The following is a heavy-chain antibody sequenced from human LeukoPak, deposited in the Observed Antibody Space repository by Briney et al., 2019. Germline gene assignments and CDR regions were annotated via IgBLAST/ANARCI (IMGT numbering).Heavy chain of an antibody. CDR1: GFTFSTYA. V-gene: IGHV3-23*01. Sequence: GGSLRLSCTVSGFTFSTYAMSWVRQAPGKGLEWVSATSGNGAKTYYADSVKGRFSISRDNSKNTLYLQMNSLRAEDTAVYYCAKDSGWPFDFWGQGTPVTVSS. D-gene: IGHD6-19*01. J-gene: IGHJ4*02. CDR3: AKDSGWPFDF. CDR2: TSGNGAKT.